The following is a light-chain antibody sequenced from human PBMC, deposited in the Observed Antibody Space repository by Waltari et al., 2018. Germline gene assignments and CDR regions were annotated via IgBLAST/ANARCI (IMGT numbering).Light chain of an antibody. CDR1: NSGSSS. V-gene: IGLV3-21*03. Sequence: SYVLIQPPSVSVAPGKTARITRGGGNSGSSSVHWYQQKPGQAPVLVVYDDGARPSGIPERFSGSNSGNTATLTISRVEAGDEADYYCQVWDSSSEHVIFGGGTKLTVL. J-gene: IGLJ2*01. CDR3: QVWDSSSEHVI. CDR2: DDG.